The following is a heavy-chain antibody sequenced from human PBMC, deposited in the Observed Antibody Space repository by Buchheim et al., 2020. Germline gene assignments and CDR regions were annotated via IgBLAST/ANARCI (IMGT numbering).Heavy chain of an antibody. CDR3: AKDRQVMDV. CDR1: GLTFRNFA. V-gene: IGHV3-23*01. Sequence: EVQLLESGGGLVQPGGSLRLSCAASGLTFRNFAMSWVRQAPGKGPEWVSSISGSGDNTYYADSVKGRFTISRDNSKNTLYLQMNSLRADDTAVYYCAKDRQVMDVWGQGTT. J-gene: IGHJ6*02. CDR2: ISGSGDNT.